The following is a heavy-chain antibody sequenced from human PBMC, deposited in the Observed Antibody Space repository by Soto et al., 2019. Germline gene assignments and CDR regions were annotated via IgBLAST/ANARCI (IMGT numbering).Heavy chain of an antibody. J-gene: IGHJ5*02. CDR3: ARGKNWFDR. CDR1: GASITSAY. CDR2: IYYIGST. Sequence: SETLSLTCGVSGASITSAYWNWIRQPPGKGLEWVGYIYYIGSTNYNPSLKSRVTMSLDTSNNQLSLDLRFVTAADTAVYYCARGKNWFDRWGQGTLVTVS. V-gene: IGHV4-59*08.